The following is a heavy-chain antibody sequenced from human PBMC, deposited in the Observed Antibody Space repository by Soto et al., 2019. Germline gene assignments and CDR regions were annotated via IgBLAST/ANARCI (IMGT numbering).Heavy chain of an antibody. J-gene: IGHJ3*02. CDR3: ARDRENTAMVTSFYDFDI. CDR2: INAGNGNT. CDR1: GYTFTSYA. Sequence: QVQLVQSGAEVKKPGASVKVSCKASGYTFTSYAMHWVRQAPGQRLEWMGWINAGNGNTKYSQKFQGRVTITRDTSASTAYMELSSLRSEDTAVYYCARDRENTAMVTSFYDFDIWGQGTMVTVSS. D-gene: IGHD5-18*01. V-gene: IGHV1-3*01.